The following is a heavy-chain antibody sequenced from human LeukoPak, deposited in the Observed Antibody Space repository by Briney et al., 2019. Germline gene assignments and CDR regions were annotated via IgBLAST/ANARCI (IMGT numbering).Heavy chain of an antibody. D-gene: IGHD1-14*01. CDR3: ARAVPPTLDP. Sequence: PGGSLRLSCAASGFTFRSYAMHWVRQAPGKGLEYVSAISSNGGSTYYANSVKGRFTISRDNSKNTLYLQMGSLRAEDMAVYYCARAVPPTLDPWGQGTLVTVSS. V-gene: IGHV3-64*01. CDR2: ISSNGGST. J-gene: IGHJ5*02. CDR1: GFTFRSYA.